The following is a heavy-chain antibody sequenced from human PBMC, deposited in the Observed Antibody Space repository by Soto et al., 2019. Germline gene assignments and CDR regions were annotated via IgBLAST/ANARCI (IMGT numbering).Heavy chain of an antibody. CDR1: GFTFSSYS. CDR3: ARDWEDTGFDY. J-gene: IGHJ4*02. V-gene: IGHV3-21*01. CDR2: ISSSSSYI. D-gene: IGHD5-18*01. Sequence: EVQLVESGGGLVRPGGSLRLSCADSGFTFSSYSMNWVRQAPGKGLEWVSSISSSSSYIYYADSVKGRFTISRDNAKNSLYLQMNSLRAEDTAVYYCARDWEDTGFDYWGQGTLVTVSS.